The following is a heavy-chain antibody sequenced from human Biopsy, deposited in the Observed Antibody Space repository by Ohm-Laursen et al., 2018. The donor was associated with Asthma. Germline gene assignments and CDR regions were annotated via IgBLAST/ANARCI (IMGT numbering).Heavy chain of an antibody. V-gene: IGHV1-3*01. CDR1: GYTFINYA. D-gene: IGHD3-9*01. Sequence: ASVKVSCKASGYTFINYAIHWVRQAPGHRLEWMGWINAANGNTKYSQKFQGRLTISRDTSASTAYMDLSSLRSEDTAVYYCARTYYDFLTGQVNDAFAMWGQGTMVTVSS. CDR2: INAANGNT. CDR3: ARTYYDFLTGQVNDAFAM. J-gene: IGHJ3*02.